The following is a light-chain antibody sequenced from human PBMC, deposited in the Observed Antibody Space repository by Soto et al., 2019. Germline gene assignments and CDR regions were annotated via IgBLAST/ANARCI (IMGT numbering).Light chain of an antibody. CDR2: KAS. Sequence: DIQMTQSPATLSASVGDRVTITCRASQSISSWLAWYQQKTGKAPKHLIYKASNLESGVPSRFSGSGSGTEFTLTISSLQPDDFATYYCQQYNSDSITFGQGTRLEIK. J-gene: IGKJ5*01. CDR1: QSISSW. CDR3: QQYNSDSIT. V-gene: IGKV1-5*03.